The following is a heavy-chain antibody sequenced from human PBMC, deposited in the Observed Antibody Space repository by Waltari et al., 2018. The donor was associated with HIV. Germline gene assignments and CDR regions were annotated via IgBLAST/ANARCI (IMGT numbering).Heavy chain of an antibody. J-gene: IGHJ2*01. CDR3: ARHALRVGAAYWNFDL. V-gene: IGHV4-39*01. D-gene: IGHD1-26*01. CDR1: GGPVSSSSSF. CDR2: IYYTGRA. Sequence: QLQLQEPGPGLVKPSETLSLTCTVSGGPVSSSSSFWAWIRQPPGKGLEWVGRIYYTGRAYYNPSLKSRVTISVDTSKNQFSLKVTSVTAADTAVYYCARHALRVGAAYWNFDLWGRGTLVTVSS.